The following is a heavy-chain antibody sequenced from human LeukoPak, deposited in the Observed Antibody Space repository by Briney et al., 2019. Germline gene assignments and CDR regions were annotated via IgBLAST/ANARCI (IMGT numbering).Heavy chain of an antibody. CDR1: GGSFNCYY. J-gene: IGHJ4*02. V-gene: IGHV4-34*01. CDR2: TNHSGST. D-gene: IGHD2-15*01. Sequence: SETLSLTCAVYGGSFNCYYWSWIRQPPGKGLEWIGETNHSGSTNYNPSLKSRVTISVDTSKNQSSLKLSSVTAADTAVYYCARAPSGRYCSGGSCRNFDYWGQGTLVTVSS. CDR3: ARAPSGRYCSGGSCRNFDY.